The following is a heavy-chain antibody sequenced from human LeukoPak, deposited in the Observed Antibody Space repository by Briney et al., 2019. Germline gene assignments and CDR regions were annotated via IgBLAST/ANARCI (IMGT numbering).Heavy chain of an antibody. V-gene: IGHV4-61*02. Sequence: SETLSLTCTVSGGSINSGSYYWSWIRQPAGKGLEWIERIYTSGSANYNSSLRSRVTISIDTSKNQFSLKLSSVTAADTAVYYCAREDPKRDYFGSGSYNYWGQGTLVTVSS. CDR1: GGSINSGSYY. D-gene: IGHD3-10*01. J-gene: IGHJ4*02. CDR3: AREDPKRDYFGSGSYNY. CDR2: IYTSGSA.